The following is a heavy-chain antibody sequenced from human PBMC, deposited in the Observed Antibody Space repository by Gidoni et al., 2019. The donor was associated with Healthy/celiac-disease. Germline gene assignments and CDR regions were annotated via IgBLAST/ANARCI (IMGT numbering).Heavy chain of an antibody. D-gene: IGHD3-22*01. CDR2: ISYDGSNK. J-gene: IGHJ5*02. CDR3: ARALYDSSGYNLTNWFDP. Sequence: QVQLVESGGGVVQPGRSLRLSCAASGFTFSSYAMHRVRPAPGKGLEWVAVISYDGSNKYYADSVKGRFTISRDNSKNTLYLQMNSRRAEDTAVYYCARALYDSSGYNLTNWFDPWGQGTLVTVSS. CDR1: GFTFSSYA. V-gene: IGHV3-30-3*01.